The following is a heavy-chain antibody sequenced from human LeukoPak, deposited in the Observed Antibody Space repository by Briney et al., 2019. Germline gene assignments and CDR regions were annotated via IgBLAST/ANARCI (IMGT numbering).Heavy chain of an antibody. V-gene: IGHV3-74*03. CDR3: AKDSAFYYIDV. CDR1: GFTFSNTW. D-gene: IGHD3-10*01. Sequence: GGSLTLSCAASGFTFSNTWMHWVRQPPGKGLVWVARITSDGSSTTYAESVKGRFTISRDNAKNTLYLQMNSLKGDDTAVYYCAKDSAFYYIDVWGKGTTVTVSS. J-gene: IGHJ6*03. CDR2: ITSDGSST.